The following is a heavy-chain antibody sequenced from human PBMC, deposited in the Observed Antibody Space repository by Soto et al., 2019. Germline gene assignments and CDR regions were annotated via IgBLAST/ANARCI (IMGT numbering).Heavy chain of an antibody. J-gene: IGHJ5*02. D-gene: IGHD2-2*02. CDR1: GASVKTYY. CDR3: ARDHAYTVGPTPLQGWFDH. CDR2: VYSAGTV. Sequence: PSGTLSLTCSVSGASVKTYYWSWIRQSAGKGLEWIGRVYSAGTVNYNPSLQSRVTMSLDTSKNQFSLKLSSVTAADTAVYYCARDHAYTVGPTPLQGWFDHWGHGNPVTVS. V-gene: IGHV4-4*07.